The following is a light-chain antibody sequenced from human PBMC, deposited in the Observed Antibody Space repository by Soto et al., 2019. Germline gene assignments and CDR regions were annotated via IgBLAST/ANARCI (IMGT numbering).Light chain of an antibody. CDR2: AAS. CDR1: QGIRNA. V-gene: IGKV1-17*01. J-gene: IGKJ1*01. Sequence: DIQMTQSPSSLSASVGDRVTITCRASQGIRNALGWYQQKPGKAPKRLIYAASSLQSGVPSRFSGSGSGAEFTLTISSLQPEDFATYYCLQHSIYPLTFGQGTKVDI. CDR3: LQHSIYPLT.